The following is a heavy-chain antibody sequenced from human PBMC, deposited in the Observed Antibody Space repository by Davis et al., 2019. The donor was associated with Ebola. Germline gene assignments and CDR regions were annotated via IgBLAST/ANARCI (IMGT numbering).Heavy chain of an antibody. D-gene: IGHD7-27*01. CDR2: MNPNSGNT. CDR1: GYTFTSYD. CDR3: ARASGTLNWGSSHY. V-gene: IGHV1-8*01. Sequence: ASVKVSCKASGYTFTSYDINWVRQATGQGLEWMGWMNPNSGNTGYAQKFQGRVTMTRNTSISTAYMELSSLRSEDTAVYYCARASGTLNWGSSHYWGQGTLVTVSS. J-gene: IGHJ4*02.